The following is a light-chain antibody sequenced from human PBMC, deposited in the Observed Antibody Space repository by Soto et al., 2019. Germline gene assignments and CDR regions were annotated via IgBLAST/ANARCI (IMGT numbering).Light chain of an antibody. CDR2: GTS. Sequence: EIVMKQSPATLSVSPGERATLSCRASQSVSSNLAWYQQNPGQAPRLLIYGTSTRATGVPARFSGSGSGTEFTLTISSLQPDDFATYYCQQYNSRTFGQGTKVDIK. J-gene: IGKJ1*01. CDR1: QSVSSN. CDR3: QQYNSRT. V-gene: IGKV3-15*01.